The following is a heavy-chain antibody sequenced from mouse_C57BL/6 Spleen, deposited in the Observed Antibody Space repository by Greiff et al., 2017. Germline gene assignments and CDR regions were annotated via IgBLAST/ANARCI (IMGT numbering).Heavy chain of an antibody. CDR3: ARGRLTGDFDY. CDR2: IHPNSGST. CDR1: GYTFTSYW. Sequence: QVQLQQPGAELVKPGASVKLSCKASGYTFTSYWMHWVKLRPGQGLEWIGMIHPNSGSTNYNEKFKSKATLTVDKSSSTAYMQLSSLTSEDSAVYYCARGRLTGDFDYWGQGTTLTVSS. J-gene: IGHJ2*01. D-gene: IGHD4-1*01. V-gene: IGHV1-64*01.